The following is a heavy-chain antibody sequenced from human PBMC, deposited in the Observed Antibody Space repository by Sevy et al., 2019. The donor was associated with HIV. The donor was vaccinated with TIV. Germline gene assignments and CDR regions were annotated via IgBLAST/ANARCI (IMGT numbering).Heavy chain of an antibody. CDR3: ARAAGSYWNGYFDY. CDR1: DYSIRSGYY. CDR2: IYQSGST. J-gene: IGHJ4*02. Sequence: SETLSLTCAVSDYSIRSGYYWAWIRQPPGKGLEWIGSIYQSGSTFYNPTLKSRVAISVDTSKNQFSLTLNSVTAADTAVYSCARAAGSYWNGYFDYWGQGTLVTVSS. D-gene: IGHD3-10*01. V-gene: IGHV4-38-2*01.